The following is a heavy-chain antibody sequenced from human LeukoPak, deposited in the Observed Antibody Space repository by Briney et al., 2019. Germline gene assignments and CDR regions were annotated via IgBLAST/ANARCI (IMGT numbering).Heavy chain of an antibody. D-gene: IGHD6-13*01. CDR3: ARGSSSWLHG. V-gene: IGHV4-61*01. Sequence: SETLSLTCTVSGGSVSSGSYYWSWLRQPPGKGLEWIGYIYYSGSTNYNPSLKSRVTISVDTSKNQFSLKLSSVTAADTAVYYCARGSSSWLHGWGQGTLVTVSS. J-gene: IGHJ4*02. CDR1: GGSVSSGSYY. CDR2: IYYSGST.